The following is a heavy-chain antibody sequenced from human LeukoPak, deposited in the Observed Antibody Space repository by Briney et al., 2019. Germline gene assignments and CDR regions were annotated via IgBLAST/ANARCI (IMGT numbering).Heavy chain of an antibody. J-gene: IGHJ6*03. D-gene: IGHD3-22*01. CDR2: INHSGSA. V-gene: IGHV4-34*01. CDR3: ARGRWSPNDSDSSSYSGGYYYMDV. Sequence: SKTLSLTCSVSGESFSGYYWTWIRQPPGKGLEWIGEINHSGSARYNPSLKSRLTISVETPKNKFSLELNSVTAADTAVYYCARGRWSPNDSDSSSYSGGYYYMDVWGRGTTVSVSS. CDR1: GESFSGYY.